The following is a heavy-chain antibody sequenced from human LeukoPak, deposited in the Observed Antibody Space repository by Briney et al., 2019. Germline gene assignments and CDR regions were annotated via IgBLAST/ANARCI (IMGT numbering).Heavy chain of an antibody. Sequence: GGSLRLSCAASGFTFSSYWMNWVRQAPGKGLVWVSRIASDGSSTTYADSVKGRFSISRDNAKNTLYLQMNSLRVEGTAVYYCARGRPHGNDYWGQGTLVTVSS. CDR3: ARGRPHGNDY. CDR1: GFTFSSYW. J-gene: IGHJ4*02. CDR2: IASDGSST. V-gene: IGHV3-74*01. D-gene: IGHD4-23*01.